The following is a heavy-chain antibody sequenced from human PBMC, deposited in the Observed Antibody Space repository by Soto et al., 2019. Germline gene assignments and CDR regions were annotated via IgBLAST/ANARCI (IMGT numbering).Heavy chain of an antibody. D-gene: IGHD3-10*01. CDR3: ARLTMVRGGHIDY. J-gene: IGHJ4*02. Sequence: SETLSLTCTVSGGSISSSSYYWGWIRQPPGKGLEWIGSIYYSGSTYYNPSLKSRVTISVDTSKNQFSLKLSSVTAADTAVYYCARLTMVRGGHIDYWGQGTLVTAPQ. V-gene: IGHV4-39*01. CDR1: GGSISSSSYY. CDR2: IYYSGST.